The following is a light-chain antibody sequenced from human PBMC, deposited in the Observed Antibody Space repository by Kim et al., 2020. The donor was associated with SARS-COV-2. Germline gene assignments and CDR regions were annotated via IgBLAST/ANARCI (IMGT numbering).Light chain of an antibody. CDR3: SSYRFMKL. CDR2: EVN. Sequence: SPGQSVTISCTGTSNDIGADIYVAWYQQHPGKVPKLIIYEVNNRPSGVPDRFSGSKSGNTASLTVSGLQSEDEAYYYCSSYRFMKLFGGGTKLTVL. CDR1: SNDIGADIY. J-gene: IGLJ3*02. V-gene: IGLV2-8*01.